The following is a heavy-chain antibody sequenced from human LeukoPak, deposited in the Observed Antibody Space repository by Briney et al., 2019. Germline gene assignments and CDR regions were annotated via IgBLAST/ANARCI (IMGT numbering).Heavy chain of an antibody. CDR3: LFRNYYYGMDV. V-gene: IGHV4-39*01. J-gene: IGHJ6*02. D-gene: IGHD2-21*01. CDR2: IYYSGST. CDR1: AGSISSSSYY. Sequence: SETLSFTCTGSAGSISSSSYYWGWLRQPPGKGLEWIASIYYSGSTYYNPSLKSRVTISVDTSTNQFSLKLSSVTAADTAVYYCLFRNYYYGMDVWGQGTTVTVSS.